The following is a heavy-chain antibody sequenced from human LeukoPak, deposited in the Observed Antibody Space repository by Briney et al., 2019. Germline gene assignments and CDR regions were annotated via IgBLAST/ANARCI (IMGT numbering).Heavy chain of an antibody. Sequence: ASVKVSCKASGYTFTGYYMHWVRQAPGQGLEWMGWINPNSGGTNYAQKFQGRGTMTRDTSISTAYMELSRLRSDDTAVYYCARDESGSGSYYNAYWGQGTLVTVSS. V-gene: IGHV1-2*02. CDR2: INPNSGGT. D-gene: IGHD3-10*01. CDR1: GYTFTGYY. CDR3: ARDESGSGSYYNAY. J-gene: IGHJ4*02.